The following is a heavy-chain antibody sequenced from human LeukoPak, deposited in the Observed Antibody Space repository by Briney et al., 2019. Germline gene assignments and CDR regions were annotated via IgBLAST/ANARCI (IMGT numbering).Heavy chain of an antibody. CDR2: ISGSGGST. CDR1: GFTFSSYW. J-gene: IGHJ4*02. D-gene: IGHD6-13*01. V-gene: IGHV3-23*01. Sequence: PGGSLRLSCPASGFTFSSYWMSWVRQAPGKGLEWVSAISGSGGSTYYADSVKGRFTISRDNSKNTLYLQMNSLRAEDTAVYYCAKDPGAAAGNQWHYWGQGTLVTVSS. CDR3: AKDPGAAAGNQWHY.